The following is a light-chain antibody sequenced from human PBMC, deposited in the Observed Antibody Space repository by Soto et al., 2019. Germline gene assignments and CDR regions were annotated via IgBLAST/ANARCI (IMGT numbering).Light chain of an antibody. CDR3: SAYAGSSTWV. J-gene: IGLJ2*01. CDR2: EVY. CDR1: SSDVGGYNY. Sequence: QSVPTQPPSASGSPGQSVTFSCTGTSSDVGGYNYVSWYQQYPGKAPKLMIYEVYKRHSGVPDRFSGSKSGNTASLTVSVSQPEDEADYYCSAYAGSSTWVFGGGTKLTVL. V-gene: IGLV2-8*01.